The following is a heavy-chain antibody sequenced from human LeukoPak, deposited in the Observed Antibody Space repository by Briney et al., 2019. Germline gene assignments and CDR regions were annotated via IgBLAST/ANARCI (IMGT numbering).Heavy chain of an antibody. CDR3: ASQYYDFWSGYYLFDY. CDR1: GYTFTSYY. CDR2: INPSGGST. Sequence: ASVKVSCKASGYTFTSYYMHWVRQAPGQGLEWMGIINPSGGSTSYAQKFQGRVTMTRDMSTSTVYMELSSLRSEDTAVYYCASQYYDFWSGYYLFDYWGQGTLVTVSS. J-gene: IGHJ4*02. D-gene: IGHD3-3*01. V-gene: IGHV1-46*01.